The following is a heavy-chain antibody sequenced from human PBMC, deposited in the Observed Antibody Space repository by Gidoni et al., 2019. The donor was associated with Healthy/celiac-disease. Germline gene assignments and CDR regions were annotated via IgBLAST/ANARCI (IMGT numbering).Heavy chain of an antibody. Sequence: QVQLVESGGGVVQPGRSLRLSCAASGFPFSSYGMPWVRQAPGKGMEGVAVISYDGINKYYADSVKGRFTISRDNSKNTLYLQMNSLRAEDTAVYYCAKDWLSIAAVRFPYYYYGMDVWGQGTTVTVSS. J-gene: IGHJ6*02. CDR3: AKDWLSIAAVRFPYYYYGMDV. D-gene: IGHD6-13*01. CDR1: GFPFSSYG. V-gene: IGHV3-30*18. CDR2: ISYDGINK.